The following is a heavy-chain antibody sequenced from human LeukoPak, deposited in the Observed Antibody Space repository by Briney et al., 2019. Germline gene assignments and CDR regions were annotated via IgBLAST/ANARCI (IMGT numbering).Heavy chain of an antibody. D-gene: IGHD2-15*01. J-gene: IGHJ4*02. V-gene: IGHV4-59*01. CDR3: ARGFEYCSGGSCHVYFDY. CDR2: IYYSGST. Sequence: SETLSLTCTVSGGSISSYYWSWIRQPPGKGLEWIGYIYYSGSTNYNPSLKSRVTISVDTSKNQFSLKLSSVTAADTAVYYCARGFEYCSGGSCHVYFDYWGQGTLVTVSS. CDR1: GGSISSYY.